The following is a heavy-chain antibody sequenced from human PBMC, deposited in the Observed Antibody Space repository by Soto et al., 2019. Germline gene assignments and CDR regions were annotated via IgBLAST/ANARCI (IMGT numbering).Heavy chain of an antibody. V-gene: IGHV1-69*01. CDR2: IIPIFGTA. D-gene: IGHD2-2*01. J-gene: IGHJ6*02. CDR3: ATTRDIVVVPAAQRWDYYDYGRDV. CDR1: GGTFSSYA. Sequence: QVQLVQSGAEVKKPGSSVKVSCKASGGTFSSYAISWVRQAPGQGLEWMGGIIPIFGTANYAQKFQGRVTITADESTSTAYMELSSLRSEDTAVYYCATTRDIVVVPAAQRWDYYDYGRDVWGQGTTVTVSS.